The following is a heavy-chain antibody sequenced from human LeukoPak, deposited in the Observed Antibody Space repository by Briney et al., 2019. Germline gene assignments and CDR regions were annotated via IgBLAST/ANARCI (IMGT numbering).Heavy chain of an antibody. CDR1: GGSISSYY. Sequence: SETLSLTCTVSGGSISSYYWSWIRQPPGKGLEWIGYIYTSGSTNCNPSLKSRVTISVDTSKNQFSLKLSSVTAADTAVYYCARQAKGYCSSTSCQKKYYFDYWGQGTLVTVSS. D-gene: IGHD2-2*01. CDR3: ARQAKGYCSSTSCQKKYYFDY. V-gene: IGHV4-4*09. J-gene: IGHJ4*02. CDR2: IYTSGST.